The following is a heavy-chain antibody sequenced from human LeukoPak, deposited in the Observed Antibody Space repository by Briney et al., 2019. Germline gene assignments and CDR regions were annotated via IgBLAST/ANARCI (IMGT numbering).Heavy chain of an antibody. J-gene: IGHJ4*02. CDR1: GGTFNSYA. D-gene: IGHD5-12*01. CDR2: IIPIFGTT. CDR3: ARRHQVATAYFDY. Sequence: VASVKVSCKASGGTFNSYAISWVRQAPGQGLEWMGGIIPIFGTTNYARKFRGRVTLTADKSTRTAYMELSSLRSEDTAVYYCARRHQVATAYFDYWGQGTLVTVSS. V-gene: IGHV1-69*06.